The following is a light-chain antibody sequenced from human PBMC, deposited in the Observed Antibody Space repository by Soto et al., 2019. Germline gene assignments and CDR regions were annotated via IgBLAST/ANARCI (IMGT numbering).Light chain of an antibody. CDR1: SSDVGSYNY. J-gene: IGLJ3*02. V-gene: IGLV2-14*01. CDR2: EVS. CDR3: SSYTSISTRV. Sequence: QSALTQPASVSGSPGQSITISCTGTSSDVGSYNYVSWYQQHPGKAPKLMIYEVSNRPSGVSNRFSGSKSGNTASLTISGPQAEDEAHYYCSSYTSISTRVFGRETELTVL.